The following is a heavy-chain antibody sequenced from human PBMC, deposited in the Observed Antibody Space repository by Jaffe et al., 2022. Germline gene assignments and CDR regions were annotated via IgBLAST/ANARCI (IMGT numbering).Heavy chain of an antibody. CDR2: INHSGST. V-gene: IGHV4-34*01. CDR3: GMIGVGGYYYMDV. D-gene: IGHD3-22*01. Sequence: QVQLQQWGAGLLKPSETLSLTCAVYGGSFSGYYWSWIRQPPGKGLEWIGEINHSGSTNYNPSLKSRVTISVDTSKNQFSLKLSSVTAADTAVYYCGMIGVGGYYYMDVWGKGTTVTVSS. J-gene: IGHJ6*03. CDR1: GGSFSGYY.